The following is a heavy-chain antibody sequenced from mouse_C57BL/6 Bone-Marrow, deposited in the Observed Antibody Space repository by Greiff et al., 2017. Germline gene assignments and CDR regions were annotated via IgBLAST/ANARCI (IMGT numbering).Heavy chain of an antibody. V-gene: IGHV1-69*01. D-gene: IGHD2-4*01. CDR1: GYTFTSYW. CDR2: IDPSDSYT. CDR3: ARGDYDYDLYAMDY. Sequence: QVQLQQPGAELVMPGASVKLSCKASGYTFTSYWMHWVKQRPGQGLEWIGEIDPSDSYTNYNQKFKGKSTLTVDKSSSTAYMQLSSLTSEDSAVYYCARGDYDYDLYAMDYWGQGTSVTVSS. J-gene: IGHJ4*01.